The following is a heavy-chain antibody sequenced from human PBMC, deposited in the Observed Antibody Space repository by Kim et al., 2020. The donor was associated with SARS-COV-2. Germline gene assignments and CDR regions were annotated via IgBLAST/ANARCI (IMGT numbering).Heavy chain of an antibody. CDR2: INHSGST. V-gene: IGHV4-34*01. CDR3: ARGGSSSWTRGNNWFDP. CDR1: GGSFSGYY. Sequence: SETLSLTCAVYGGSFSGYYWSWIHQPPGKGLEWIGEINHSGSTNYNPSLKSRVTISVDTSKNQFSLKLSSVTAADTAVYYCARGGSSSWTRGNNWFDPWGQGTLVTVSS. D-gene: IGHD6-13*01. J-gene: IGHJ5*02.